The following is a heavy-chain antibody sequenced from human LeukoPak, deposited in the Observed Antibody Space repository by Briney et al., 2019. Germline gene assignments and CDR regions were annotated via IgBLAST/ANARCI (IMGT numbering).Heavy chain of an antibody. V-gene: IGHV1-46*01. CDR2: IHPSGGGT. D-gene: IGHD5-18*01. Sequence: GASVKVSCKASGYTFTDYYMYWVRQAPGQEPECMGVIHPSGGGTTYAQKFQGRVTLTKDTAKSTVYIEMSSLRSDDTAVYYCARMAMDPAMVTNFFDLWGQGTL. J-gene: IGHJ4*02. CDR3: ARMAMDPAMVTNFFDL. CDR1: GYTFTDYY.